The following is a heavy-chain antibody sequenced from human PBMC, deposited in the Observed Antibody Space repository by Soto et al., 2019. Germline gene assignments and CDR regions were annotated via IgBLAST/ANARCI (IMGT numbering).Heavy chain of an antibody. CDR1: GYSFTGHY. CDR3: ARDQSWHDLLWWFDP. Sequence: QVHLVQSGAEVKKPGASVKVSCKGIGYSFTGHYMHWVRQAPGQGLEWMGTIHPGGVNIAYAQKFQGRVTMTKDTSTSTVYMELTSLTSEDTAVYYCARDQSWHDLLWWFDPWGQGTLVTVSS. V-gene: IGHV1-46*03. D-gene: IGHD1-1*01. J-gene: IGHJ5*02. CDR2: IHPGGVNI.